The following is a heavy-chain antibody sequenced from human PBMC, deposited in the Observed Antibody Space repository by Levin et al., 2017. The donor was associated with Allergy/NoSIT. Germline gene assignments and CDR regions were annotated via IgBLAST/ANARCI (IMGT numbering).Heavy chain of an antibody. CDR1: GFTFSDYW. CDR3: ARDTTVGGEA. Sequence: GGSLRLSCAASGFTFSDYWMTWARQPPGKGLEWVANINQDGTQKHHADSVKGRFTISRDNAENSLFLQMNYLGTDDTAVYFCARDTTVGGEAWGQGTLVTVSS. J-gene: IGHJ5*02. CDR2: INQDGTQK. V-gene: IGHV3-7*03. D-gene: IGHD4-11*01.